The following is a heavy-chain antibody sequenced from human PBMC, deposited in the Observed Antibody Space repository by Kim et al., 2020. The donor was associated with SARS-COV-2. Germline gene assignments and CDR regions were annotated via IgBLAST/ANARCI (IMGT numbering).Heavy chain of an antibody. J-gene: IGHJ4*02. CDR2: IYHSGST. CDR3: ARRQWYSSGWQGSNISYYFDY. Sequence: SETLSLTCAVSGGSISSSNWWSWVRQPPGKGLEWIGEIYHSGSTNYNPSLKSRVTISVDKSKNQFSLKLSSVTAADTAVYYCARRQWYSSGWQGSNISYYFDYWGQGTLVTVSS. D-gene: IGHD6-19*01. CDR1: GGSISSSNW. V-gene: IGHV4-4*02.